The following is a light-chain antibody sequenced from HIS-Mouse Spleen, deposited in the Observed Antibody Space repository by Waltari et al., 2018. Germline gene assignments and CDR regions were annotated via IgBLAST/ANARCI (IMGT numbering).Light chain of an antibody. CDR1: SSNIGRTH. J-gene: IGLJ3*02. V-gene: IGLV1-47*01. CDR3: AAWDDSLSGPWV. Sequence: QSVLTQPPSASGTPGQRVTISCSGRSSNIGRTHVYWYQLLPGTAPKLLIYRNNQRPSGVPDRFSGSKSGTSASLAISGLRSEDEADYYCAAWDDSLSGPWVFGGGTKLTVL. CDR2: RNN.